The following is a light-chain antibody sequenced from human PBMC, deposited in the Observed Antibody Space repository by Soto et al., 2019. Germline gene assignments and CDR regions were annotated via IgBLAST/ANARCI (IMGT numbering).Light chain of an antibody. V-gene: IGKV3-20*01. CDR2: GGS. CDR3: QDYGTSHPWT. Sequence: EVVLTQSPGALSLSPGDGVTLSCRASLSIRGNELAWYRQKRGQAPRLLIYGGSSRAEGIPDRFSGRGTGTNFTLTISRLEPEDSAVYYCQDYGTSHPWTFGQGTKLEIK. CDR1: LSIRGNE. J-gene: IGKJ1*01.